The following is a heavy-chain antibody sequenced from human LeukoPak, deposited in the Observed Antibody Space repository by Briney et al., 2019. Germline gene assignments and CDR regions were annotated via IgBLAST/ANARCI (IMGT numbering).Heavy chain of an antibody. CDR3: AKDGSEWLRFLPY. J-gene: IGHJ4*02. CDR2: ISGSGGST. Sequence: GGSLRLSCAASGFTFSSYAMSWVRQAPGKGLEWVSAISGSGGSTYYADSVKGRFTISRDNSKKTLYLQMNSLRAEDTAVYYCAKDGSEWLRFLPYWGQGTLVTVSS. V-gene: IGHV3-23*01. CDR1: GFTFSSYA. D-gene: IGHD5-12*01.